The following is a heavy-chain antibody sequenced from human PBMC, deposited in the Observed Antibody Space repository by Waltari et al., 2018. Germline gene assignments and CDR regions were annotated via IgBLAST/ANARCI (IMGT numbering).Heavy chain of an antibody. CDR1: GYSISSGYY. Sequence: QVQLQESGPGLVKPSETLSLTCAVSGYSISSGYYWGWIRQPPGKGLEWIGSMYHSGSTNYNPSLKSRVTMSVDTSKNQFSLKLSSVTAADTAVYYCARGGGGTNGVCEFDYWGQGTLVTVSS. D-gene: IGHD2-8*01. CDR3: ARGGGGTNGVCEFDY. J-gene: IGHJ4*02. V-gene: IGHV4-38-2*01. CDR2: MYHSGST.